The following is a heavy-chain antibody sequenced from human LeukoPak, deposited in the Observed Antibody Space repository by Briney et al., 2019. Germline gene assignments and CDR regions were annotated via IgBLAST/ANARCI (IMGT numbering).Heavy chain of an antibody. J-gene: IGHJ4*02. CDR2: FSPFSGKT. V-gene: IGHV1-18*01. Sequence: ASVNVSCTASGYTFSPYGISWVRDAPGQGLEWMGWFSPFSGKTNYAPKVPGRVTMSTDTSTSTAYMELRSLRSDDAAVYYCAINHDALTYYYISYFHYWGQATLVSVST. CDR3: AINHDALTYYYISYFHY. CDR1: GYTFSPYG. D-gene: IGHD3-9*01.